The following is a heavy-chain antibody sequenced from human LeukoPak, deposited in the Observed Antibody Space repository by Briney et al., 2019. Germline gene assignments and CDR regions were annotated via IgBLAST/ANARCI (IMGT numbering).Heavy chain of an antibody. J-gene: IGHJ3*02. CDR1: GGSFSGYY. CDR2: IYTSGST. D-gene: IGHD3-3*01. CDR3: ARTYDFWSGYYGINAFDI. V-gene: IGHV4-59*10. Sequence: SETLSLTCAVYGGSFSGYYWSWIRQPAGKGLEWIGRIYTSGSTNYNPSLKSRVTMSVDTSKNQFSLKLSSVTAADTAVYYCARTYDFWSGYYGINAFDIWGQGTMVTVSS.